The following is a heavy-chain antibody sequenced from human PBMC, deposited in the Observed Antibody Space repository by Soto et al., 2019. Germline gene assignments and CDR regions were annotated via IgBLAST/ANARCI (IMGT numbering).Heavy chain of an antibody. D-gene: IGHD1-1*01. CDR2: ISQDGSDK. CDR3: ARYNGDGSDI. V-gene: IGHV3-7*01. Sequence: EVQLVESGGDLVQPGGSLRLSGAGSGFTFRSYWMRWFRQAPGKGLEWVASISQDGSDKYYVDSVKGRFTISRDNAKNSVYLQMNSLRAEDTALYYCARYNGDGSDIWGQGTMVTVSS. J-gene: IGHJ3*02. CDR1: GFTFRSYW.